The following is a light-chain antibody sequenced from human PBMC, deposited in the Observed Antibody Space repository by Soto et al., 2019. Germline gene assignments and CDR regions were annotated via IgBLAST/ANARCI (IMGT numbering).Light chain of an antibody. V-gene: IGKV1-39*01. CDR2: AAS. Sequence: DIQMTQSPSSLSASVGDRVTITCRASQSISSYLNWYQQKPGKAPKLLIYAASSLQSGVPSRFSGSGSGTDFTLTINSLQPDDIATYYCQNYDSAPITFGQGTRLENK. CDR3: QNYDSAPIT. CDR1: QSISSY. J-gene: IGKJ5*01.